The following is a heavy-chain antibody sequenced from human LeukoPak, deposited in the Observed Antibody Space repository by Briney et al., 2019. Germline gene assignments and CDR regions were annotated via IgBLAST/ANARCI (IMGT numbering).Heavy chain of an antibody. J-gene: IGHJ4*02. D-gene: IGHD2-15*01. CDR1: GGSISSYY. CDR3: ARHLGYCTGGSCFGREYYFDY. Sequence: SETLSLTCTVSGGSISSYYWSWIRQAPGRGLEWIGYIYYSGSTNYHPSLKSRVTISIDTSKNQFSLKLSSVTAADTAVYYCARHLGYCTGGSCFGREYYFDYWGQGTLVTVSS. CDR2: IYYSGST. V-gene: IGHV4-59*08.